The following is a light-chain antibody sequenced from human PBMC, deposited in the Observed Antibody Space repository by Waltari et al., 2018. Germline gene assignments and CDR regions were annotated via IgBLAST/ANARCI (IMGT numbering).Light chain of an antibody. CDR2: DVS. J-gene: IGLJ3*02. CDR3: SSYTSSSTWV. V-gene: IGLV2-14*01. Sequence: QSALTQPASVSESPGQSIPIPCTGTSSHVGCSNYVSWYQQHIGKAPKLMIYDVSKRPSGVSNRFSGSKSGNTASLTISGLQAEDEADYYCSSYTSSSTWVFGGGTKLTVL. CDR1: SSHVGCSNY.